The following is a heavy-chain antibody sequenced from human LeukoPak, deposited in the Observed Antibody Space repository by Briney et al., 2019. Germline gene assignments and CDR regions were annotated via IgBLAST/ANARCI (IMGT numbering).Heavy chain of an antibody. CDR1: GGTFSSYA. CDR2: IIPIFGTA. V-gene: IGHV1-69*06. J-gene: IGHJ6*03. D-gene: IGHD4-17*01. Sequence: SVKVSCKASGGTFSSYAISWVRQAPGQGLEWMGGIIPIFGTANYAQKFQGRVTITADKSTSTAYMELSSLRSEDTAVYYCASGTVTHSDYYYYYYMDVWSKGTTVTVSS. CDR3: ASGTVTHSDYYYYYYMDV.